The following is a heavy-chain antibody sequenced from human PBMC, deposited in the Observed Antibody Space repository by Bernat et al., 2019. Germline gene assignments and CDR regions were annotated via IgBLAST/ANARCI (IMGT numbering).Heavy chain of an antibody. CDR1: GFTVSSNY. J-gene: IGHJ6*03. CDR3: ARGYGDYVNYYYMDV. CDR2: IYSGGNT. Sequence: VQLVETGGGLIQPGGSLRLSCAASGFTVSSNYMSWVRQAPGKGLEWVSVIYSGGNTYYADSVKGRFTISRDNSKNALSLQMNSLRGEDTAVYYCARGYGDYVNYYYMDVWGKGTTVTVSS. V-gene: IGHV3-53*02. D-gene: IGHD4-17*01.